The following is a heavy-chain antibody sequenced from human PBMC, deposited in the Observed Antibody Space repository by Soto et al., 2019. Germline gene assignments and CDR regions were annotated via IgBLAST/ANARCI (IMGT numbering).Heavy chain of an antibody. D-gene: IGHD3-22*01. CDR1: GYTFTSYG. CDR2: ISAYNGNT. V-gene: IGHV1-18*01. Sequence: QVQLVQSGAEVKKPGASVKVSCKASGYTFTSYGISWVRQAPGQGLEWMGWISAYNGNTNYAQKLQGRVTMTTDTSTSTAYMELSSLRSDDTAVYYCAIETYYYDSSCYDYFDYWGQGTLVTVSS. CDR3: AIETYYYDSSCYDYFDY. J-gene: IGHJ4*02.